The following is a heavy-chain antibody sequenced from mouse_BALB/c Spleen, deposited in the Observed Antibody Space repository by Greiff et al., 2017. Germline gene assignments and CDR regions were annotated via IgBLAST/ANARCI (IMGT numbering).Heavy chain of an antibody. CDR2: IDPANGNT. V-gene: IGHV14-3*02. CDR1: GFNIKDTY. Sequence: EVQLQQSGAELVKPGASVKLSCTASGFNIKDTYMHWVKQRPEQGLEWIGRIDPANGNTKYDPKFQGKATIPADTSSNTAYLQLSSLTSEDTAVYYCARKGMVFFFDYWGQGTTLTVSS. CDR3: ARKGMVFFFDY. D-gene: IGHD2-3*01. J-gene: IGHJ2*01.